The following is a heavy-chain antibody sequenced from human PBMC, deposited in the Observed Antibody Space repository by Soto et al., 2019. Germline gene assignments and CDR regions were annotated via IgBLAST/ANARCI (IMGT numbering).Heavy chain of an antibody. J-gene: IGHJ5*02. CDR2: ISTYNGNT. CDR1: GYIFTSYD. V-gene: IGHV1-18*01. Sequence: ASVTVSCQASGYIFTSYDISWVRQAPGQGLEWMGWISTYNGNTNYAQKLQGRVTMTTDTSTSTAYMELRSLRSDDTAVYYCARGFRVAATRWWFDPWGQGTLVTVSS. CDR3: ARGFRVAATRWWFDP. D-gene: IGHD2-15*01.